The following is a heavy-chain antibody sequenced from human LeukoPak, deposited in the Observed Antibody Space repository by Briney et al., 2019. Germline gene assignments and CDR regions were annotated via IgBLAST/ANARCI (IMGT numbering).Heavy chain of an antibody. CDR1: GGSFSGYY. Sequence: SETLSLTCAVYGGSFSGYYRSWIRQPPGKGLEWIGEINHSGSTNYNPSLKSRVTISVDTSKNQFSLKLSSVTAADTAVYYCARGRRCSSTSCYRHYYYGMDVWGQGTTVTVSS. CDR3: ARGRRCSSTSCYRHYYYGMDV. J-gene: IGHJ6*02. V-gene: IGHV4-34*01. CDR2: INHSGST. D-gene: IGHD2-2*01.